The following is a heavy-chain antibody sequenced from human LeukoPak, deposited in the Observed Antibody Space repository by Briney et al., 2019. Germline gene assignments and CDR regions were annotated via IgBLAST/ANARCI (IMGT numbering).Heavy chain of an antibody. CDR3: TKDRGYYDSSGYYLSYFDY. J-gene: IGHJ4*02. Sequence: GGSLRLSCAASGFTFSSYAMCWVRQAPGKGLEWVSAISGSGGSTYYADSVKGRCTISRDNSKNTLYLQMNSLRAEDTAVYYCTKDRGYYDSSGYYLSYFDYWGQGTLVTVSS. CDR2: ISGSGGST. D-gene: IGHD3-22*01. V-gene: IGHV3-23*01. CDR1: GFTFSSYA.